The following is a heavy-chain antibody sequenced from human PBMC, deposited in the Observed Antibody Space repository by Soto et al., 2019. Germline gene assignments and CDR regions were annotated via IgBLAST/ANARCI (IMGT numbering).Heavy chain of an antibody. CDR3: ARAFLRGYSNWFDS. CDR1: GGAISSGANY. CDR2: IYYSGNS. D-gene: IGHD2-21*01. Sequence: SETLSLTCSVSGGAISSGANYWSWIRQHPGKGLQWIGYIYYSGNSHYNPSLKSRVAMSVDTSKNHFSLNMTSVTAAATSVYYCARAFLRGYSNWFDSWGQGTLVTVSS. V-gene: IGHV4-31*03. J-gene: IGHJ5*01.